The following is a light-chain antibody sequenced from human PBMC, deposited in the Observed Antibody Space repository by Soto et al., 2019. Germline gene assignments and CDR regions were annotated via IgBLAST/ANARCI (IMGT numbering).Light chain of an antibody. J-gene: IGKJ3*01. V-gene: IGKV3-11*01. CDR1: QSVSSL. CDR3: QQLNSYPLT. Sequence: VLTQSPVTLSLSPGDRATLSCRASQSVSSLLAWYQQKPGQAPRLLVYGASNRATGIPARFSGSGSGTDFTLTISSLEPEDFATYYCQQLNSYPLTFGPGTIVDIK. CDR2: GAS.